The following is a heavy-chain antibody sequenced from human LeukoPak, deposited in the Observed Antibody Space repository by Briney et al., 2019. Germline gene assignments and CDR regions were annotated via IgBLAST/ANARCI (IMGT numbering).Heavy chain of an antibody. Sequence: GGSLRLSCAASGFTFSSYAIHWVRQAPGKGLEWVAVISYDGSNEYYADSVKGRFTISRDNSKNTLYLQMNSLRAEDTAVYYCARDHSSSWYYFDYWGQGTLVTVSS. CDR1: GFTFSSYA. D-gene: IGHD6-13*01. CDR2: ISYDGSNE. CDR3: ARDHSSSWYYFDY. V-gene: IGHV3-30-3*01. J-gene: IGHJ4*02.